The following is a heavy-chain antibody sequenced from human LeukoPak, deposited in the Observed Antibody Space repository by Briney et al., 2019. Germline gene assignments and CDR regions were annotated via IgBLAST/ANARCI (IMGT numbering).Heavy chain of an antibody. D-gene: IGHD1-26*01. CDR1: GYTFTSYY. CDR2: INPSGGST. CDR3: AVGVGATAPFDY. V-gene: IGHV1-46*01. J-gene: IGHJ4*02. Sequence: ASVKVSCKASGYTFTSYYMHRVRQAPGQGLEWMGIINPSGGSTSYAQKFQGRVTMTRDMSTSTVYMELSSLRSEDTAVYYCAVGVGATAPFDYWGQGTLVTVSS.